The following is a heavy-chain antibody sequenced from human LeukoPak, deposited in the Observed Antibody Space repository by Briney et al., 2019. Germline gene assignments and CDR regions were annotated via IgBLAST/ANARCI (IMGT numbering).Heavy chain of an antibody. D-gene: IGHD4/OR15-4a*01. Sequence: GGSLRLSCAASGFTFSTYSMNWVRQAPGKGLEWVSSISSSSSYIYYADSVKGRFTISRDSSKNTLYLQMNSLGVEDTAVYYCAREIGTSRAGLAWFELWGQGTMVTVSS. CDR3: AREIGTSRAGLAWFEL. CDR2: ISSSSSYI. J-gene: IGHJ3*01. CDR1: GFTFSTYS. V-gene: IGHV3-21*01.